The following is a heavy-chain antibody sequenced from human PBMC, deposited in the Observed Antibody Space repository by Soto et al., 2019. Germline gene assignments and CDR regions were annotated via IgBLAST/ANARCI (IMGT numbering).Heavy chain of an antibody. CDR1: GYSFTSYW. D-gene: IGHD3-22*01. CDR2: IYPGDSDT. Sequence: PGESLKISCNGSGYSFTSYWIGWVRQMPWKGLEWMGIIYPGDSDTRYSPSFQGQVTISADKSISTAYLQWSSLKASDTAMYYCASSYYYDSSGYYEGGAFDIWGQGTMVTVSS. CDR3: ASSYYYDSSGYYEGGAFDI. J-gene: IGHJ3*02. V-gene: IGHV5-51*01.